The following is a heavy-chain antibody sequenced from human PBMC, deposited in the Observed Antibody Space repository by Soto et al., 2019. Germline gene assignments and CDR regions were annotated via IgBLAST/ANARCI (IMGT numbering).Heavy chain of an antibody. Sequence: GGSLRLSCAASGFTFSSYGMHWVRQAPGKGLEWVAVIWYDGSNKYYADSVKGRFTISRDNSKNTLYLQMNSLRAEDTAVYYCAREESVVVVAATPDYYFDYWGQGTLVTVSS. V-gene: IGHV3-33*01. J-gene: IGHJ4*02. CDR3: AREESVVVVAATPDYYFDY. CDR1: GFTFSSYG. D-gene: IGHD2-15*01. CDR2: IWYDGSNK.